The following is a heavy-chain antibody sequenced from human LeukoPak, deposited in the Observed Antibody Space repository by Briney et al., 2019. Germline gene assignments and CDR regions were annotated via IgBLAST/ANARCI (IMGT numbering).Heavy chain of an antibody. V-gene: IGHV3-33*06. J-gene: IGHJ4*02. CDR1: GFTFSRYG. Sequence: GRSLRLSCAASGFTFSRYGMHWVRQGPGKGLEWVAVIWYDGSKKYYADSVKGRFTISRDNSKNTLYLQMNSLRAEDTAVYYCAKGYDFWSGYYTDYWGQGTLVTVSS. CDR2: IWYDGSKK. CDR3: AKGYDFWSGYYTDY. D-gene: IGHD3-3*01.